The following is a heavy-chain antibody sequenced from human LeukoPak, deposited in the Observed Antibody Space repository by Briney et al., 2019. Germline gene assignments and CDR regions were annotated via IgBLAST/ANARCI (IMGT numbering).Heavy chain of an antibody. CDR2: FHYSGST. J-gene: IGHJ5*02. V-gene: IGHV4-59*01. Sequence: SETLSLTCTVSGGSISSYYWNWIRQPPREGLEWIGYFHYSGSTNYNPSLKSRVTISVDTSKNQFSLKLSSVTAADTAVYYCARASGGYYNNWFDPWGQGTLVTVSS. D-gene: IGHD3-22*01. CDR1: GGSISSYY. CDR3: ARASGGYYNNWFDP.